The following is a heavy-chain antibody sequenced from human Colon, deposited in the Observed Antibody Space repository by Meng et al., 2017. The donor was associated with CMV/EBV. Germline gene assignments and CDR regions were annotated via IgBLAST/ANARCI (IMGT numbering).Heavy chain of an antibody. Sequence: QNTLKDSGPTPVKPPPTLTLTCTFSGFSLRTPEVGVHWIRQPPGKALEWLALIYWDDDNQFRPSLKNRITITKDTSKNQVVLTMTNMDPVDTATYYCAHGRGWLTDYWGQGTLVTVSS. V-gene: IGHV2-5*02. D-gene: IGHD6-19*01. CDR3: AHGRGWLTDY. CDR1: GFSLRTPEVG. CDR2: IYWDDDN. J-gene: IGHJ4*02.